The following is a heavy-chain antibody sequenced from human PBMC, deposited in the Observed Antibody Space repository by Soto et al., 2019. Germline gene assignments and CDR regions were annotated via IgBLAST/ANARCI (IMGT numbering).Heavy chain of an antibody. CDR1: GRNLRGEKA. D-gene: IGHD1-1*01. CDR2: LYDVDGS. V-gene: IGHV3-53*01. J-gene: IGHJ3*01. Sequence: GSWRLSADSSGRNLRGEKAMGCICQAPEKGLEWVSALYDVDGSFYSDSVKGRFTTSSDSSKTTVYLQMNDLRTADTAVYYCATWHEREHAYDVWGQGTTVTVSS. CDR3: ATWHEREHAYDV.